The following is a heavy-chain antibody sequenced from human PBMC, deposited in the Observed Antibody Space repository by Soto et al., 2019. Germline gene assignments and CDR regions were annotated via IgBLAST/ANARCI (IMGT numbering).Heavy chain of an antibody. D-gene: IGHD3-3*01. CDR3: ARQKSRTIFGVVTLYGMDV. J-gene: IGHJ6*02. CDR1: GYTFTSYA. CDR2: INAGNGNT. Sequence: ASVKVSCKASGYTFTSYAMHWVRQAPGQRLEWMGWINAGNGNTKYSQKLQGRVTMTTDTSTSTAYMELRSLRSDDTAVYYCARQKSRTIFGVVTLYGMDVWGQGTTVTVSS. V-gene: IGHV1-3*01.